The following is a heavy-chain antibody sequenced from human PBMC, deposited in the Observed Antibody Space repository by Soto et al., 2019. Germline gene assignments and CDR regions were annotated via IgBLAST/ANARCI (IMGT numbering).Heavy chain of an antibody. CDR1: GFTFDDYA. V-gene: IGHV3-9*01. D-gene: IGHD2-2*01. CDR2: ISWNSGNI. CDR3: TKGASTSCFSAFDL. J-gene: IGHJ3*01. Sequence: EVQLVESGGGVVQPGRSLRLSCSASGFTFDDYAMNWVRQAPGKGLEWVSSISWNSGNIVYADSVRGRFTISRDTAKTSLHLQMNSLRAEDTALYFCTKGASTSCFSAFDLWGQGTMVTVSS.